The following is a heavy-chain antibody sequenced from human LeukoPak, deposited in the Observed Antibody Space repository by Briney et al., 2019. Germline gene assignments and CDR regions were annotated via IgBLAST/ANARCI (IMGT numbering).Heavy chain of an antibody. Sequence: GGSLRLSCAASGFTFSNAWMSWVRQVPGKGLEWVGRIKSKVNGETTDYGEPVQGRFTISRDDSKNMLYLQMNSLTSEDTAMYYCTKDLPFTRGGVIVDWGQGTLVTVSS. CDR1: GFTFSNAW. CDR3: TKDLPFTRGGVIVD. V-gene: IGHV3-15*01. CDR2: IKSKVNGETT. D-gene: IGHD3-16*01. J-gene: IGHJ4*02.